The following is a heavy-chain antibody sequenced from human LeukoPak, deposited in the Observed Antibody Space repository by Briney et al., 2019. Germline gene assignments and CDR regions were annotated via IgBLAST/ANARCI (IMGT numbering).Heavy chain of an antibody. D-gene: IGHD5-18*01. V-gene: IGHV3-21*01. Sequence: GGSLRLSCAASGFTVTNNYVSWVRQAPGKGLEWVSSISSSSSYIYYADSVKGRFTISRDNAKHSLYLQMISLRAEDTAVYYCARDLETAPDYWGQGTLVTVSS. CDR3: ARDLETAPDY. J-gene: IGHJ4*02. CDR1: GFTVTNNY. CDR2: ISSSSSYI.